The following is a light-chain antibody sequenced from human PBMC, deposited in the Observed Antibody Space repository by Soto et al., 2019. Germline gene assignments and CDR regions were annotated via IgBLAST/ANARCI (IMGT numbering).Light chain of an antibody. CDR2: GAS. CDR1: QSVSSSY. V-gene: IGKV3-20*01. Sequence: EIVLTQSPGTLSLSPGERATLSCRASQSVSSSYLAWYQQKPGQAPRLLIYGASSRATGIPDRFSGSGSGTDFTLTISRLEPEDFAVYYCQQYGSSPPTYTFGQGTKLGIK. CDR3: QQYGSSPPTYT. J-gene: IGKJ2*01.